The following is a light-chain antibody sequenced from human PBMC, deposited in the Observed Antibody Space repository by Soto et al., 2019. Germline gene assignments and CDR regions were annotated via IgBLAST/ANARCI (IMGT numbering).Light chain of an antibody. CDR1: QSVRNSL. V-gene: IGKV3-20*01. CDR2: DAS. CDR3: HQYDTIVQT. Sequence: EIVLTQSPGTLSLSQGEGATLSCRASQSVRNSLLAWYQQKPGQPPRLLIYDASTRATATPERFSGSGSGTDFTLTISRLEPEDFAVYYCHQYDTIVQTFGQGTKVDIK. J-gene: IGKJ1*01.